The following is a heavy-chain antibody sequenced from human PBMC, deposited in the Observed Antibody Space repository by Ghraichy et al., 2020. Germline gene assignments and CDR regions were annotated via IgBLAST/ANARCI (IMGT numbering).Heavy chain of an antibody. CDR1: GYTLTELS. J-gene: IGHJ4*02. V-gene: IGHV1-24*01. D-gene: IGHD3-3*01. Sequence: ASVTVSCKVSGYTLTELSMQWVRQSPGKGLEWMGGFDREDGKRIYAQKFQGRVTMTEDTSTDTAYMELSSLRSEDTAVYYCATGLTIVGVVTPLDYWGQGTLVTVSS. CDR2: FDREDGKR. CDR3: ATGLTIVGVVTPLDY.